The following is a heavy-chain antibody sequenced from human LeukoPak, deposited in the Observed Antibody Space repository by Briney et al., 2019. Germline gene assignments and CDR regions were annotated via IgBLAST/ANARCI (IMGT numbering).Heavy chain of an antibody. V-gene: IGHV1-8*01. CDR2: MNPNSGNT. CDR1: GDTFTTYD. D-gene: IGHD3-3*01. Sequence: ASVKVSCKASGDTFTTYDINWVRQATGQGLEWMGWMNPNSGNTGYAQKFQGRVTITRNTSISTAYMELSSLRSEDTAVYYCASSYYDFWSGSRYPPPFDYWGQGTLVTVSS. CDR3: ASSYYDFWSGSRYPPPFDY. J-gene: IGHJ4*02.